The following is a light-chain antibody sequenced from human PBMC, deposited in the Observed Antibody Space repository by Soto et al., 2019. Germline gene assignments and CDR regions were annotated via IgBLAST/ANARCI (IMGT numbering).Light chain of an antibody. CDR2: GNS. CDR3: QSYASSLTVV. J-gene: IGLJ2*01. CDR1: SSNIGAGYD. V-gene: IGLV1-40*01. Sequence: QSVLTQPPSVSGAPGQRVTISCTGSSSNIGAGYDVHWYQQLPGTAPKLLIYGNSNRPSGVPDRFSGSKSGTSASLAITGLQSDYEADYYCQSYASSLTVVFGGGTKLTVL.